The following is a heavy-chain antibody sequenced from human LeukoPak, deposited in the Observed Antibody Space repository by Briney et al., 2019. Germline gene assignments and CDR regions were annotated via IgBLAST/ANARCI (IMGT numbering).Heavy chain of an antibody. Sequence: SETLSLTCTVSGGSISSYYWSWIRQPPGKGLEWIGYIYTSGSTNYNPSLKSRVTISVDTSKNQFSLKLSSVTAADTAVYYCARLQGLYYDMSAHAFDIWGQGTMVTASS. CDR3: ARLQGLYYDMSAHAFDI. CDR2: IYTSGST. J-gene: IGHJ3*02. D-gene: IGHD3-22*01. V-gene: IGHV4-4*09. CDR1: GGSISSYY.